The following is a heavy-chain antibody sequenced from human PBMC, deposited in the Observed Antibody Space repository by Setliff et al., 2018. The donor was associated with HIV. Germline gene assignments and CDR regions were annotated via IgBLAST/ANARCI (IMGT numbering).Heavy chain of an antibody. CDR1: GYTFTNYD. D-gene: IGHD6-19*01. CDR3: ARGEGYSSGWFKYYYKALDV. J-gene: IGHJ6*02. Sequence: ASVKVSCKASGYTFTNYDINWVRQAPGQGLEWMGWMNPNSGNTGYAQKFQGRVTMTRNTSIRTAYMELSSLTSDDTAVYHCARGEGYSSGWFKYYYKALDVWGQGTTVTVSS. V-gene: IGHV1-8*02. CDR2: MNPNSGNT.